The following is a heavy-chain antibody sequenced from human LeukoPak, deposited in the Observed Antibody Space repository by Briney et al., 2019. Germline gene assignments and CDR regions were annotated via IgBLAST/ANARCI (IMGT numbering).Heavy chain of an antibody. CDR2: IWYDGSNK. CDR1: GLSLTTHG. CDR3: AKDRASGSGSYSYRGFDH. Sequence: GGSLRLPCAASGLSLTTHGMHWVRQAPGKGLEWVAVIWYDGSNKYYADSVKGRFTISRDNSRNTLYLQMNSLRAEDTAVYYCAKDRASGSGSYSYRGFDHWGQGTLVTVSS. D-gene: IGHD6-19*01. V-gene: IGHV3-33*06. J-gene: IGHJ5*02.